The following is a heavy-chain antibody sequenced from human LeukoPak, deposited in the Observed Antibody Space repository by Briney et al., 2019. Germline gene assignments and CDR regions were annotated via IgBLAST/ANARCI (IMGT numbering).Heavy chain of an antibody. Sequence: SETLSLTCTVSGGSISSSSYYWGWIRQPPGKGLEWIGSIYYSGSTYYNPSLKSRVTISVDTSKNQFSLKLSSVTAADTAVYYCARAAGQDHTKMMVYYYYYMDVWGKGSTVTVSS. V-gene: IGHV4-39*07. CDR1: GGSISSSSYY. CDR3: ARAAGQDHTKMMVYYYYYMDV. CDR2: IYYSGST. J-gene: IGHJ6*03. D-gene: IGHD6-13*01.